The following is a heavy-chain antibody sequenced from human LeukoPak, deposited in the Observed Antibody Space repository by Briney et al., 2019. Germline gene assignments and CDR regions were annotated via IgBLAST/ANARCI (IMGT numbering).Heavy chain of an antibody. J-gene: IGHJ6*02. D-gene: IGHD3-16*01. CDR3: ARGGGLDV. Sequence: PGGSLRLSCAASGFTFDDYAMHWVRQAPGKGLEWVSGISWNSGSIDYVDSVKGRFTISRDNAKNSLYLQMSNLRAEDTAVYFCARGGGLDVWGQGATVTVSS. V-gene: IGHV3-9*01. CDR2: ISWNSGSI. CDR1: GFTFDDYA.